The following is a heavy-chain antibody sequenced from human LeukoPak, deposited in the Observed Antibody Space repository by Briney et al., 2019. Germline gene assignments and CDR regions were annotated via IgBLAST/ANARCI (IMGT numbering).Heavy chain of an antibody. CDR2: IYYSGST. Sequence: PSQTLSLTCTVSGGSISRGDYYWSWIRQPPGKGLEWIGYIYYSGSTYYNPSLKSRVTISVDTSKNQFSLKLSSVTAADTAVYYCARAAPYTTYYYYGMDVWGQGTTVTVSS. J-gene: IGHJ6*02. CDR3: ARAAPYTTYYYYGMDV. CDR1: GGSISRGDYY. D-gene: IGHD1-1*01. V-gene: IGHV4-30-4*01.